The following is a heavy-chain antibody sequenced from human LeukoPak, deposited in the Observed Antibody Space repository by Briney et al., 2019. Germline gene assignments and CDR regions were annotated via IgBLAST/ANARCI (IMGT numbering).Heavy chain of an antibody. Sequence: PGGSLRLSCTTSGFTFSDYAVSWVRQAPGKGLEWIGFIRNKANGGTTEYAASVKGRFTISRDDSKTIAHLQMSSLKTEDTAVYYCSRFYSSGWASGAFDIWGQGTMFTVSS. V-gene: IGHV3-49*04. D-gene: IGHD3-22*01. CDR1: GFTFSDYA. CDR2: IRNKANGGTT. J-gene: IGHJ3*02. CDR3: SRFYSSGWASGAFDI.